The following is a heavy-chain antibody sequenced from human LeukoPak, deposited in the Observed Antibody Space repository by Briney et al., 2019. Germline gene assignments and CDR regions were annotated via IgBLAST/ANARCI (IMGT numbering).Heavy chain of an antibody. CDR2: IDTDGSDT. V-gene: IGHV3-74*01. J-gene: IGHJ4*02. CDR3: ARAGYNWEHDY. D-gene: IGHD5-24*01. Sequence: GGSLRLSCAASGFTFSSFWMCWVRQAPGKGLVWVSRIDTDGSDTTYADSVKGRFTISRDNAKNTLWLQMNSLRAEDTAVYYCARAGYNWEHDYWGQGTLVTVSS. CDR1: GFTFSSFW.